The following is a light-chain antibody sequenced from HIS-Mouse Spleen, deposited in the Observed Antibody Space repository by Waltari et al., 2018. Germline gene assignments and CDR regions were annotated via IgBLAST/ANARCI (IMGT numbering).Light chain of an antibody. CDR1: NIGSKR. CDR2: DDI. V-gene: IGLV3-21*03. J-gene: IGLJ2*01. CDR3: QVWDSSSDHVV. Sequence: SYVLTQPPSVSVAPGKTARITCGGNNIGSKRVHWYQQKPGQAPVLVVYDDIDRPSGNPEGFSGSNSGNTATLTISRVEAGDEADYYCQVWDSSSDHVVFGGGTKLTVL.